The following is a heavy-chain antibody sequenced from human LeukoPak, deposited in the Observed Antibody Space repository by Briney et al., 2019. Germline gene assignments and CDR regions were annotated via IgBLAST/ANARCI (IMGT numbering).Heavy chain of an antibody. Sequence: GASVKVSCKASGGTFSSYAISWVRQAPGQGLEWMGGIIPIFGTANYAQKFQGRVTITADESTSTAYMELSSLRPEDTAVYYCATHAPDLPDAFDIWGQGTMVTVSS. CDR3: ATHAPDLPDAFDI. J-gene: IGHJ3*02. CDR2: IIPIFGTA. D-gene: IGHD1-14*01. CDR1: GGTFSSYA. V-gene: IGHV1-69*13.